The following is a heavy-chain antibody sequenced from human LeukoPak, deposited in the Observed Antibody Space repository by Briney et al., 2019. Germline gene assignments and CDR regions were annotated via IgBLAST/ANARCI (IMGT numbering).Heavy chain of an antibody. CDR1: GITFSSYW. D-gene: IGHD1-26*01. CDR2: VYGDGITT. J-gene: IGHJ4*02. CDR3: ARGGRMGATPDW. V-gene: IGHV3-74*01. Sequence: GGSLRPSCAASGITFSSYWMHWVRQSPGKGLVWVACVYGDGITTTYADSVKGRFTISRDNAKNTLYLQMSSLRAEDTAVYYCARGGRMGATPDWWGQRTLVTVSS.